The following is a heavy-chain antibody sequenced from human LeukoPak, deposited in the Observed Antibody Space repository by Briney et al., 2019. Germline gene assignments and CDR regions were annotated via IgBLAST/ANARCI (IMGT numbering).Heavy chain of an antibody. CDR2: IYYSGST. Sequence: SETLSLTCTVSGGSISSGGYYWSWIRQHPGKGLEWIGYIYYSGSTYYNPSLKSRVTISVDTSKNHFSLNLTSVTAADTAVYYCAREDHVVVQGVDYWGQGTLVTVSS. CDR1: GGSISSGGYY. D-gene: IGHD2-15*01. CDR3: AREDHVVVQGVDY. J-gene: IGHJ4*02. V-gene: IGHV4-31*03.